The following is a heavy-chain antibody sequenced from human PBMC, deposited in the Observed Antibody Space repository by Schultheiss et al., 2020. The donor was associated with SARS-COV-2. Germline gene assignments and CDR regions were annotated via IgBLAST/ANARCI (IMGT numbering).Heavy chain of an antibody. V-gene: IGHV3-21*01. CDR1: GFTFSNYW. CDR2: ISSDSSYI. CDR3: ARDDTAAGGIDY. J-gene: IGHJ4*02. Sequence: GGSLRLSCAASGFTFSNYWMHWVRQAPGKGLEWVSSISSDSSYIYYADSLKGRFTISRDSAKNSLYLQMNSLRAEDTAVYYCARDDTAAGGIDYWGQGTLVTVSS. D-gene: IGHD6-19*01.